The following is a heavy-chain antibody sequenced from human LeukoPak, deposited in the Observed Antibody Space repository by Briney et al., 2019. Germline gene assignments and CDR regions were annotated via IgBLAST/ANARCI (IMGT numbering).Heavy chain of an antibody. CDR2: IYHSGST. CDR3: ARDDQQLVLLDY. D-gene: IGHD6-13*01. Sequence: PSETLSLTCTVPAYSISSGYYWAWIRQPPGKRLEWIGSIYHSGSTYYNPSLKSRVTISVDTSKNHFSLKLSSVTAADTAVYYCARDDQQLVLLDYWGQGTLVTVSS. J-gene: IGHJ4*02. CDR1: AYSISSGYY. V-gene: IGHV4-38-2*02.